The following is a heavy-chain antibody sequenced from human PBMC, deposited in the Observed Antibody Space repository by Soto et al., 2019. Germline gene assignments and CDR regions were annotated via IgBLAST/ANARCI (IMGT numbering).Heavy chain of an antibody. V-gene: IGHV5-51*01. D-gene: IGHD6-13*01. CDR3: ARTPSSYDAFDI. J-gene: IGHJ3*02. CDR2: IYPCDSDT. Sequence: PGGSLKISCKGSGYSFTSYWIGWVRQMPGKGLEWMGIIYPCDSDTRYSPSFQGQVTISAXXXIXXXYXQXXXLXASDTAMYYCARTPSSYDAFDIWGQGTMVTVSS. CDR1: GYSFTSYW.